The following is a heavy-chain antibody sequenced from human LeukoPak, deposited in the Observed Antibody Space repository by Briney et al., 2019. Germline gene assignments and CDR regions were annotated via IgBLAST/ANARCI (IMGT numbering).Heavy chain of an antibody. D-gene: IGHD3-22*01. CDR3: AREDYYYDSSGYYYASGSFFDY. CDR2: IIPIFGTA. J-gene: IGHJ4*02. V-gene: IGHV1-69*05. Sequence: SVKVSCKASGGTFSSYAISWVRQAPGQGLEWMGRIIPIFGTANYAQKFQGGVTITTDESTSTAYMELSSLRSEDTAVYYCAREDYYYDSSGYYYASGSFFDYWGREPWSPSPQ. CDR1: GGTFSSYA.